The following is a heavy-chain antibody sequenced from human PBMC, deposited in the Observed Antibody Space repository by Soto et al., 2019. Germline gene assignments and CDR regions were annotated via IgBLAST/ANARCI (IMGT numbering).Heavy chain of an antibody. CDR1: GDTFSGHA. CDR3: ESSLPYFDTGGPWFFDY. J-gene: IGHJ4*02. D-gene: IGHD3-22*01. Sequence: QVQLVQSGAEVRKPRSSVKVSCKSSGDTFSGHALSWVRQAPGQGLEWMGGIIPIFGTSNYAQKFQGRVTITADTSTRKDYMEMTSLRSEDTDVYYWESSLPYFDTGGPWFFDYWGQGSLVTVSS. CDR2: IIPIFGTS. V-gene: IGHV1-69*06.